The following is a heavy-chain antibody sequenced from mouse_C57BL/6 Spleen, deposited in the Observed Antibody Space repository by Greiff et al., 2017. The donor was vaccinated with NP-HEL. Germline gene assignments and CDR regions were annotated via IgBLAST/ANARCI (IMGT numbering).Heavy chain of an antibody. V-gene: IGHV1-64*01. CDR3: AGDYDGRSRFAY. J-gene: IGHJ3*01. CDR2: IHPNSGST. D-gene: IGHD2-4*01. Sequence: VQLHQPGAELVKPGASVKLSCKASGYTFTSYWMHWVKQRPGQGLEWIGMIHPNSGSTNYNEKFKSKATLTVDKSSSTAYMQLSSLTSEDSAVYYCAGDYDGRSRFAYWGQGTLVTVSA. CDR1: GYTFTSYW.